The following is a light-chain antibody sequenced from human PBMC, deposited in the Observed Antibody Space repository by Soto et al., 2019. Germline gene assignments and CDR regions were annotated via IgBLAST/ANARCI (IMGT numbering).Light chain of an antibody. V-gene: IGKV1-5*03. J-gene: IGKJ2*01. CDR2: LES. CDR3: QQYNSHSCYT. CDR1: QSVQSF. Sequence: DIQMTQFPSTLFASVGDAVTITCRASQSVQSFLAWYQQKPGKAPKLLIYLESRLEIGVPSRFSGSGSGTEFTLTISSLQPDDFATYFCQQYNSHSCYTFGQGTKLGV.